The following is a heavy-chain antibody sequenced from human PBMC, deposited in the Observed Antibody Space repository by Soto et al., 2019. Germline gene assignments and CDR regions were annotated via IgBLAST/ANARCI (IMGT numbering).Heavy chain of an antibody. V-gene: IGHV3-11*05. CDR2: ISSSSSYT. Sequence: QVQLVESGGGLVKPGGSLRLSCAASGFTFSDYYMSWIRQAPGKGLEWVSYISSSSSYTNYADSVKGRFTISRDNAKNSLYLQMNSLRAEDTAVYYCARRVMITFGGVILNWFDPWGQGTLVTVSS. J-gene: IGHJ5*02. D-gene: IGHD3-16*01. CDR1: GFTFSDYY. CDR3: ARRVMITFGGVILNWFDP.